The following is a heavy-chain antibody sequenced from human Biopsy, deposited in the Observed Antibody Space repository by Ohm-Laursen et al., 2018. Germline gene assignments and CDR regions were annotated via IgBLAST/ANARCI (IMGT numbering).Heavy chain of an antibody. CDR3: ARRGSGGRSFDH. CDR2: ISNSGNT. V-gene: IGHV4-59*08. Sequence: TLSLTCTVSGGSISSDYWSWIRQAPGKGLEWIGFISNSGNTNYKPSLKSRVIISVDTSKNQFSLNLSSVTAADTAVYYCARRGSGGRSFDHWGQGTLVTVSS. J-gene: IGHJ4*02. D-gene: IGHD2-15*01. CDR1: GGSISSDY.